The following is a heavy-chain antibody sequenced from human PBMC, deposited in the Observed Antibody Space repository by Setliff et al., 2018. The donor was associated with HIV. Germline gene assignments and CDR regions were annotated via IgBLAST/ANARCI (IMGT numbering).Heavy chain of an antibody. CDR2: IYHRGNT. J-gene: IGHJ4*02. V-gene: IGHV4-31*03. Sequence: SETLSLTCTVSGGTIASGGYYWTWIRQHPGKGLEWIGFIYHRGNTHYNSSLRSRLTISVDTSKNQFSLKLSSVIAADTAVYYCTTSTVAGLFDYWDQGAPVTVSS. CDR3: TTSTVAGLFDY. D-gene: IGHD6-19*01. CDR1: GGTIASGGYY.